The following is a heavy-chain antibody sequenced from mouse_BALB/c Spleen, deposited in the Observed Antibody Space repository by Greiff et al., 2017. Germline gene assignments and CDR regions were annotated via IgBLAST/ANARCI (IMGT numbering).Heavy chain of an antibody. CDR2: ISYSGST. V-gene: IGHV3-2*02. CDR3: ARGDGNYGFAY. CDR1: GYSITSDYA. Sequence: EVKLQESGPGLVKPSQSLSLTCTVTGYSITSDYAWNWIRQFPGNKLEWMGYISYSGSTSYNPSLKSRISITRDTSKNQFFLQLNSVTTEDTATYYCARGDGNYGFAYWGQGTLVTVSA. J-gene: IGHJ3*01. D-gene: IGHD2-1*01.